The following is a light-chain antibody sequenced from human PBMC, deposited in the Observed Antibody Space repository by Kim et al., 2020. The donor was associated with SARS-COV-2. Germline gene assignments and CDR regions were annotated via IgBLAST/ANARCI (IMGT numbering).Light chain of an antibody. Sequence: ISPGQTSSRTCAGERLEGKYACWYQQKPGQSPVLVIYEDTKRPSGIPERFSGSNSGNTATLTISGTQAVDEADYYCQAWDSSTYVFGAGTKVTVL. V-gene: IGLV3-1*01. CDR2: EDT. J-gene: IGLJ1*01. CDR1: RLEGKY. CDR3: QAWDSSTYV.